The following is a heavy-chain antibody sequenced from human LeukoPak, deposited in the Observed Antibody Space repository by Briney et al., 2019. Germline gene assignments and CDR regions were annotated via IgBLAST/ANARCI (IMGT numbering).Heavy chain of an antibody. CDR1: GGSISSSSYY. CDR2: IYYSGST. CDR3: ARHSRGYYYYMDV. D-gene: IGHD2-2*01. V-gene: IGHV4-39*01. Sequence: SETLSLTCTVSGGSISSSSYYWGWIRQPPGKGLEWIRSIYYSGSTYYNPSLKSRVTISVDTSKNQFSLKLSSVTAADTAVYYCARHSRGYYYYMDVWGKGTTVTVSS. J-gene: IGHJ6*03.